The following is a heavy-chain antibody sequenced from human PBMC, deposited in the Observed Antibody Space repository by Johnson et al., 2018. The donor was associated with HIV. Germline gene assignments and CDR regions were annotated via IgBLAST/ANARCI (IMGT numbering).Heavy chain of an antibody. V-gene: IGHV3-53*01. CDR2: IYSGGST. J-gene: IGHJ3*02. Sequence: VQLVESGGGLIQPGGSLRLSCAASGFTVSSNYMSWVRQAPGKGLEWVSVIYSGGSTYYADSVKGRFTIPRDNSTNTRYLHMNSRRAEDTAVNYGAGARAGDAFDIWGQGTMVTVSS. CDR3: AGARAGDAFDI. CDR1: GFTVSSNY. D-gene: IGHD6-13*01.